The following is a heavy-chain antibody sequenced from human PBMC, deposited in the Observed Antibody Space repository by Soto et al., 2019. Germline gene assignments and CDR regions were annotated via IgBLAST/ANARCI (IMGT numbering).Heavy chain of an antibody. D-gene: IGHD3-9*01. J-gene: IGHJ4*02. CDR1: GFTFSNYG. CDR2: ISYDGSNK. CDR3: AKGPTLTPPSYYFNY. V-gene: IGHV3-30*18. Sequence: GGSLRLSCAASGFTFSNYGMHWVRQAPGKGLEWVAVISYDGSNKYYAVSVKGRFTISRDNSKNTLYLQMNSLRAEDTAVYSCAKGPTLTPPSYYFNYWGQGTLVTVSS.